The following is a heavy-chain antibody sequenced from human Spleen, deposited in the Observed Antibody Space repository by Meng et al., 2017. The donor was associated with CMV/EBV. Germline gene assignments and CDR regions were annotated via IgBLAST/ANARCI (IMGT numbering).Heavy chain of an antibody. D-gene: IGHD3-16*01. V-gene: IGHV3-15*01. CDR1: GFTFTDAW. CDR2: IKNKADGGTT. Sequence: GGPLRLSCAASGFTFTDAWMSWARQAPGKGLEWVGRIKNKADGGTTDYAAPVKGRFTISRDDSKTTLYLQMTILKTEDTAVYYCATDWGGYWGQGTLVTVSS. J-gene: IGHJ4*02. CDR3: ATDWGGY.